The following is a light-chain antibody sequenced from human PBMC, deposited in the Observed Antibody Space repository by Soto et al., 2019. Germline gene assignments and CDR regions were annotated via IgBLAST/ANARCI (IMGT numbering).Light chain of an antibody. J-gene: IGLJ3*02. V-gene: IGLV2-14*01. Sequence: QSALTQPASVSGSPGQSITIACTGTSSDIGSYKYVSWYQHHPGNVPQLLIYTVSNRPSGVSSRFSASKSGNTASLTISGLQAEDEADYYCSSYSSGSTLGVFGGGTKLTVL. CDR1: SSDIGSYKY. CDR2: TVS. CDR3: SSYSSGSTLGV.